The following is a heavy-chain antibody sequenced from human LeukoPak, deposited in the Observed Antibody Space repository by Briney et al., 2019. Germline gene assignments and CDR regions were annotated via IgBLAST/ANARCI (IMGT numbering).Heavy chain of an antibody. V-gene: IGHV3-23*01. J-gene: IGHJ4*02. CDR1: GFTFSSYG. D-gene: IGHD1-26*01. CDR3: AKVRPVWELLCLFDY. CDR2: ISGSGDNT. Sequence: PGGSLRLSCAASGFTFSSYGMSWVRQAPGKGLEWVSAISGSGDNTYYADSVKGRFTISRDNSKNTLYLQMNSLRAEDTAVYYCAKVRPVWELLCLFDYWGQGTLVTVSS.